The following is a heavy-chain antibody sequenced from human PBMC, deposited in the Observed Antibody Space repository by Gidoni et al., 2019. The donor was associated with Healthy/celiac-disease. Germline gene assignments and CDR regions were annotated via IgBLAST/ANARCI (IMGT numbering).Heavy chain of an antibody. D-gene: IGHD5-18*01. CDR2: IIPIFGTA. CDR3: ARAGVDTAMVTTYYYYGMDV. Sequence: QVQLVQSGAEVTKPGSSVKVSCKASGGTFSSYAISWVRQAPGQGLEWMGGIIPIFGTANYAQKFQGRVTITADESTSTAYMELSSLRSEDTAVYYCARAGVDTAMVTTYYYYGMDVWGQGTTVTVSS. J-gene: IGHJ6*02. CDR1: GGTFSSYA. V-gene: IGHV1-69*01.